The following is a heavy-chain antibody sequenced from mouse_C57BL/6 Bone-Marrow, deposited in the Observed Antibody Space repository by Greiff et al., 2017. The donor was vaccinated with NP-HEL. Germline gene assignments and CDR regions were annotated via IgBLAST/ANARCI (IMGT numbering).Heavy chain of an antibody. Sequence: DVQLVESGGDLVKPGGSLKLSCAASGFTFSSYGMSWVRQTPDKRLEWVATISSGGRYTYYPDSVKGRFTISRDNAKNTLYLQMSSLKSEDTAMYYCARHYYSNYFDYWGQGTTLTVSS. CDR2: ISSGGRYT. CDR3: ARHYYSNYFDY. D-gene: IGHD2-5*01. J-gene: IGHJ2*01. CDR1: GFTFSSYG. V-gene: IGHV5-6*01.